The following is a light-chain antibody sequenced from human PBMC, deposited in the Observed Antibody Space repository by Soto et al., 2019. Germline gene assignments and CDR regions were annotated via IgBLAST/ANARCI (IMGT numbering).Light chain of an antibody. Sequence: DIQMTQSQFAMSASVGDRVTITCRASQGITNYVAWFQQKPGKVPKRLISAASSLQSGVPSRFSGSGSGTEFTLTISSLQPEDFATYYCLQHHSYPLTLGGGTKVDIK. CDR1: QGITNY. J-gene: IGKJ4*01. CDR3: LQHHSYPLT. CDR2: AAS. V-gene: IGKV1-17*03.